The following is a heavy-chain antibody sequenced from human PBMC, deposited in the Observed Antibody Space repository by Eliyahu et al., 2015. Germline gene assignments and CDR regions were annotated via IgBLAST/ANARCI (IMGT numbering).Heavy chain of an antibody. V-gene: IGHV3-9*03. D-gene: IGHD1-1*01. CDR3: ARRYKWNDPFDY. CDR2: ISWNSGTI. Sequence: EVQLVESGGGLVQPGRSLRLSCAXSGXXFDDYSMHWVRQXPGKGLEWVSGISWNSGTIGYADSVKGRFTISRDNAKNSLYLQMNSLRAEDMALYYCARRYKWNDPFDYWGQGTLVTVSS. J-gene: IGHJ4*02. CDR1: GXXFDDYS.